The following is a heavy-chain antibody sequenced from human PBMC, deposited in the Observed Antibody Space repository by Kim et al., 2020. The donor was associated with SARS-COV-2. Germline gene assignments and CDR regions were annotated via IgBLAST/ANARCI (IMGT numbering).Heavy chain of an antibody. CDR1: GGSISSSSYY. CDR2: IYYSGST. J-gene: IGHJ4*02. CDR3: ARHTTQTGYFDWLSNPGVFDY. V-gene: IGHV4-39*01. D-gene: IGHD3-9*01. Sequence: SETLSLTCTVSGGSISSSSYYWGWIRQPPGKGLEWIGSIYYSGSTYYNPSLKSRITISVDTSKNQFSLKLSSVTAADTAVYYCARHTTQTGYFDWLSNPGVFDYWGQGTLVTVSS.